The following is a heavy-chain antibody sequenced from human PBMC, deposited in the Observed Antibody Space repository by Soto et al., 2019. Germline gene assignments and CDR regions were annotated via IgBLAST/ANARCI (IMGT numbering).Heavy chain of an antibody. CDR2: IYWDDDK. CDR3: AHRRGGIFDY. CDR1: GFSLSTSGVG. J-gene: IGHJ4*02. V-gene: IGHV2-5*02. Sequence: QITLKESGPTLVKPTQTLTLTCTFSGFSLSTSGVGVGWIRQPPGKALECLALIYWDDDKRYSPSLQSRLTITKDNPRNQVVLTVTNMDPVDTATYFCAHRRGGIFDYWGQGTLVTVSA.